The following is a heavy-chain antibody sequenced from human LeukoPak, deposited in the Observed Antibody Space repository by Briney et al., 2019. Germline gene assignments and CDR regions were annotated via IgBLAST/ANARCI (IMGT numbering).Heavy chain of an antibody. Sequence: PGGSLRLSCAASGFTFSSYSMNWVRQAPGKGLEWVSSISSSSSYIYYADTVKGRFTISRDNAKNSLYLQMNSLRAEDTDVYYCARDYYGSGSYSHQNYYYGMDVWGQGTTVPVSS. V-gene: IGHV3-21*01. CDR2: ISSSSSYI. CDR3: ARDYYGSGSYSHQNYYYGMDV. CDR1: GFTFSSYS. D-gene: IGHD3-10*01. J-gene: IGHJ6*02.